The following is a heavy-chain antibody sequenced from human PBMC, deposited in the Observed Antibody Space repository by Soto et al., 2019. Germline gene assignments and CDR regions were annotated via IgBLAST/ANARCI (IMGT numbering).Heavy chain of an antibody. Sequence: SETLSLTCAVYGGSFSGYYWSWIRQPPGKGLEWIGEINHSGSTNYNPSLKSRVTISVDTSKNQFSLKLSSVTAADTAVYYCARSVGSSGWSAKHWFDPWGQGTLVTVSS. CDR1: GGSFSGYY. CDR3: ARSVGSSGWSAKHWFDP. V-gene: IGHV4-34*01. J-gene: IGHJ5*02. CDR2: INHSGST. D-gene: IGHD6-19*01.